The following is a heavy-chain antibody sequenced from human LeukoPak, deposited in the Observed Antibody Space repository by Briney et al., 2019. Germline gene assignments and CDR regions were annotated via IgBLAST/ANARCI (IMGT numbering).Heavy chain of an antibody. D-gene: IGHD6-13*01. Sequence: GGSLRLSCAASGFTFSSYAMSWVRQAPGKGLEWVSAISGSGGSTYYADSVKGRFTIPRDNSKNTLYLQMNSLRAEDTAVYYCAKGIAAAGYYFDYWGQGTLVTVSS. CDR1: GFTFSSYA. J-gene: IGHJ4*02. CDR3: AKGIAAAGYYFDY. CDR2: ISGSGGST. V-gene: IGHV3-23*01.